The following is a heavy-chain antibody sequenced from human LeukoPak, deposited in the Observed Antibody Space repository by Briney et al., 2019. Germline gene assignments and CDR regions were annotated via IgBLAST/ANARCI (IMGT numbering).Heavy chain of an antibody. CDR3: AGVTSNTAMVTSWSFDL. Sequence: GASVKLSCKASGGTFNSYAISWVRQPPGQGLEWMGGIIPIFGTANYAQKFQGRVTITTDESTSTAYMELSSLRSEDTAVYYCAGVTSNTAMVTSWSFDLWGRGTLVTVSS. D-gene: IGHD5-18*01. CDR1: GGTFNSYA. J-gene: IGHJ2*01. CDR2: IIPIFGTA. V-gene: IGHV1-69*05.